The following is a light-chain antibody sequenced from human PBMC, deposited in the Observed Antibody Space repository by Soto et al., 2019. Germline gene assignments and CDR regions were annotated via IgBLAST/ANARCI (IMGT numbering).Light chain of an antibody. J-gene: IGLJ1*01. CDR3: GSYEGISTYV. CDR1: SCDVGSYNL. V-gene: IGLV2-23*01. CDR2: EGS. Sequence: QSALTQPASVSGSPGQEVTISCTGTSCDVGSYNLFSWYQQHPGNAPKLMIYEGSKRPSRVANRSSGSTSGTAASLTISRLQAEDEADYCCGSYEGISTYVFGTGTKLTVL.